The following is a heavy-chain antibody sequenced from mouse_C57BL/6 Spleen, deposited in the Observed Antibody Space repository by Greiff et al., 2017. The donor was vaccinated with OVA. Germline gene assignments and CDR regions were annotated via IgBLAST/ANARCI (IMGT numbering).Heavy chain of an antibody. J-gene: IGHJ3*01. CDR2: IYPRDGST. Sequence: QVQLQQSGPELVKPGASVKLSCKASGYTFTSYDINWVKQRPGQGLEWIGWIYPRDGSTKYNEKFKGKATLTVDTSSSTAYMELHSLTSEDAAVYFCARIGYDGYYDYWGQGTLVTVSA. CDR1: GYTFTSYD. D-gene: IGHD2-3*01. CDR3: ARIGYDGYYDY. V-gene: IGHV1-85*01.